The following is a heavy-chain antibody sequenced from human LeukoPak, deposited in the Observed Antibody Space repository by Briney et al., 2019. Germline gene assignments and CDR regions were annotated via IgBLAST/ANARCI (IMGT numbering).Heavy chain of an antibody. Sequence: SETLSLTCTVSGGSISSYYWSWIRQPPGKGLEWIGYIYYSGSTNYNPSLKSRVTISVDTSKNQFSLKLSSVTAADTAVYYCATNPYYYDSSGSDYWGQGTLVTVSS. D-gene: IGHD3-22*01. CDR3: ATNPYYYDSSGSDY. V-gene: IGHV4-59*01. CDR2: IYYSGST. J-gene: IGHJ4*02. CDR1: GGSISSYY.